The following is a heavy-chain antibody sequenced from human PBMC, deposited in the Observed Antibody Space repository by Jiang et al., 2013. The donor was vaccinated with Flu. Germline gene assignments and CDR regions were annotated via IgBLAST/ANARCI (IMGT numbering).Heavy chain of an antibody. CDR1: GYTFTNYG. J-gene: IGHJ4*02. CDR2: IRNDNGNT. D-gene: IGHD2-8*01. Sequence: KPGASVKVSCKTSGYTFTNYGISWVRQAPGQGLEWMGWIRNDNGNTDYAQKVQDRVTMTTDTSTTTAYMELRSLRSDDTAVYYCARDRSNSDYWGQGTLVTVSS. V-gene: IGHV1-18*01. CDR3: ARDRSNSDY.